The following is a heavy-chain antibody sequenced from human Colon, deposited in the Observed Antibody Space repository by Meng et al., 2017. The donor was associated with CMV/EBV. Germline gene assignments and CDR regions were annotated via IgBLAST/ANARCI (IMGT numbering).Heavy chain of an antibody. V-gene: IGHV3-69-1*01. CDR3: AKDRAYCGSFSCSPNYFDG. J-gene: IGHJ4*02. CDR1: RFTFSDYH. D-gene: IGHD2-21*01. Sequence: GESLKISCAASRFTFSDYHMNWVRQAPGRGLEWVSSISCSSTIYYADSVKGRFTISRDNAKNSLYLQMNSLRAEDTSMYYCAKDRAYCGSFSCSPNYFDGWGQGNLVTVSS. CDR2: ISCSSTI.